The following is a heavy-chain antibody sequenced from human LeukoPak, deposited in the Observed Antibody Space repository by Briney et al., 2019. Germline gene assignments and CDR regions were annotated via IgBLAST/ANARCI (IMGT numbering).Heavy chain of an antibody. J-gene: IGHJ4*02. CDR1: GFTFSSYA. V-gene: IGHV3-9*01. D-gene: IGHD2-8*01. Sequence: GGSLRLSCAASGFTFSSYAMSWVRQAPGKGLEWVSGIGWNSGSIGYADSVKGRFTISRDNAKNSLYLQMNSLRAEDTAVYYCAKEYCSNSVCHSLDYWGQGTLVTVSS. CDR3: AKEYCSNSVCHSLDY. CDR2: IGWNSGSI.